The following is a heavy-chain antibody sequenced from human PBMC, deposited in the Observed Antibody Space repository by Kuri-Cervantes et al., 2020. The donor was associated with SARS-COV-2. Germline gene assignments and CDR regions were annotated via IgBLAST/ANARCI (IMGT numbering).Heavy chain of an antibody. Sequence: SVKVSCKAPGYTFTSYAISWVRQAPEQGLEWMGGIIPIFGTANYAQKFQGRVTITADESTSTAYMELSSLRSEDTAVYYCARARNGNYLNEPDYWGQGTLVTVSS. CDR1: GYTFTSYA. J-gene: IGHJ4*02. D-gene: IGHD4-17*01. CDR2: IIPIFGTA. V-gene: IGHV1-69*13. CDR3: ARARNGNYLNEPDY.